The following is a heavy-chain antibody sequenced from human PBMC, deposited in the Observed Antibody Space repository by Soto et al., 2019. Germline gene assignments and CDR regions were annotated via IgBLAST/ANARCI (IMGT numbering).Heavy chain of an antibody. Sequence: SETLSLTCTVSGGSISSYYWSWIRQPPGKGLEWIGYIYYNGSTNYNPSLKSRVTISVDTSKNQFSLKLSSVTAADTAVYYCARHSLEYCSGGSCFMFDPWGQGTLVTVSS. CDR1: GGSISSYY. CDR2: IYYNGST. J-gene: IGHJ5*02. V-gene: IGHV4-59*08. CDR3: ARHSLEYCSGGSCFMFDP. D-gene: IGHD2-15*01.